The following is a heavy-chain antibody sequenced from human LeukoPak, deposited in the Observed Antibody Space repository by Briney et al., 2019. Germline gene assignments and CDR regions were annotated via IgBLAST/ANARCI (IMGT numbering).Heavy chain of an antibody. CDR1: GASFSSGDQC. Sequence: SETLSLTCAVSGASFSSGDQCWDWIRQSPGKGLEWIGSIHPSGRLYNNPSLESRATISIDTSKNQFSLNLTSVTAADAAVYLCSRGLDSRKLGYWGQGTLVTASS. CDR3: SRGLDSRKLGY. CDR2: IHPSGRL. J-gene: IGHJ4*02. D-gene: IGHD3-22*01. V-gene: IGHV4-31*11.